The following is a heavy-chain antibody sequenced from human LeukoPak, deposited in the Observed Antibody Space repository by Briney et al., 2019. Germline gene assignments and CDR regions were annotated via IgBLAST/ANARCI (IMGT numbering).Heavy chain of an antibody. Sequence: SETLSLTCAVSGGSISSGSYYWTWIRQPAGKGLEWIGRIYASGGTNYNPSLKSRVTMSVDTSKNHFSLKLSSVTAADTAVYYCARGRVGYCRETICYGGFYFDFWGQGTLVAVSS. CDR3: ARGRVGYCRETICYGGFYFDF. CDR1: GGSISSGSYY. J-gene: IGHJ4*02. V-gene: IGHV4-61*02. CDR2: IYASGGT. D-gene: IGHD2-2*01.